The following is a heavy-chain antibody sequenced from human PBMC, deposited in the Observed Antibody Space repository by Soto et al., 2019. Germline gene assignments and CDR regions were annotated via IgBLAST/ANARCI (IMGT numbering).Heavy chain of an antibody. CDR2: ISGSGGST. V-gene: IGHV3-23*01. CDR3: VRGGGGGLFDP. D-gene: IGHD2-15*01. CDR1: GFTFSSSA. J-gene: IGHJ5*02. Sequence: GGSLRLSCAASGFTFSSSAMCWVRQVPGKGLECVSGISGSGGSTSYADSVKGRFTISRDNAKRSLYLQMMSLTAEDTATYYCVRGGGGGLFDPWGQGTMVTVSS.